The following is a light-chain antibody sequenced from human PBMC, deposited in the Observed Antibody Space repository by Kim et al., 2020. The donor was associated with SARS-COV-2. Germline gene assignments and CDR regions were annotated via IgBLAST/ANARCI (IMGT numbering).Light chain of an antibody. J-gene: IGKJ1*01. CDR1: QSVSSSS. V-gene: IGKV3-20*01. CDR3: QQYGSSPPYT. Sequence: EIVLTQSPGTLSLSPGERATLSCRASQSVSSSSLAWYQQKPGQAPRLLIYGTSSRATGIPDRFSGIGSGTDFTLTISRLEPEDFAVFYCQQYGSSPPYTFGQGTKVDIK. CDR2: GTS.